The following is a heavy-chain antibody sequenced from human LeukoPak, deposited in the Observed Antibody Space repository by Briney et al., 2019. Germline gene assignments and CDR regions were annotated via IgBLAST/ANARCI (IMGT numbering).Heavy chain of an antibody. D-gene: IGHD2-15*01. CDR3: ARGYCSGGSCYSPDAFDI. Sequence: PGGSLRLSCAASGFTFSSYAMSWVRQAPGKGLEWVSAISGSGGSTYYADSVKGRFTISRDNAKNSLYLQMNSLRAEDTAVYYCARGYCSGGSCYSPDAFDIWGQGTMVTVSS. V-gene: IGHV3-23*01. CDR1: GFTFSSYA. J-gene: IGHJ3*02. CDR2: ISGSGGST.